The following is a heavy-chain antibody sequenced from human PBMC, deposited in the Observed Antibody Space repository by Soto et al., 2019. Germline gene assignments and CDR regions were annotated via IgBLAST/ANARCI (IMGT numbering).Heavy chain of an antibody. J-gene: IGHJ4*02. CDR2: IILILYSA. CDR3: SRDMSFEY. D-gene: IGHD3-10*02. Sequence: GXSXQVSCKAAGGTXSRSAIGWVRQAPGQGLAWIGGIILILYSATYDQKFQGRLTMNADESTSADYLGMTSVKSDDTSVYYCSRDMSFEYWGQGTLGTVSS. V-gene: IGHV1-69*13. CDR1: GGTXSRSA.